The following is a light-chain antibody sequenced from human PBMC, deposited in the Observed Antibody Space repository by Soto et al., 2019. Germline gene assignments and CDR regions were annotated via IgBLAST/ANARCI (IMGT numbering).Light chain of an antibody. CDR2: EGS. Sequence: QSVLTQPASVSGSPGQSITISCTGTSSEVGSYNLVSWYQQHPGKAPKLMIYEGSKRPSGVSNRFSGPKSGNTASLTISGLQAEDEADYYCCSYAGSSTFVFGTGTKSPS. CDR3: CSYAGSSTFV. V-gene: IGLV2-23*01. J-gene: IGLJ1*01. CDR1: SSEVGSYNL.